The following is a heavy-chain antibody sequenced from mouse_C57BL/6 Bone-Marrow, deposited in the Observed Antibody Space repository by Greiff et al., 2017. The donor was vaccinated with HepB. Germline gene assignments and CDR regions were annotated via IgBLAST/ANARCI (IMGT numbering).Heavy chain of an antibody. D-gene: IGHD2-1*01. CDR1: GFTFSDYG. CDR3: GRGGYGKAMDY. Sequence: EVKVVESGGGLVQPGGSLKLSCAASGFTFSDYGMAWVRQAPRKGPEWVAFISNLAYSIYYADTVTGRFTISREKAKNTLYLELSGLRSEDTAMYYCGRGGYGKAMDYWGQGTSVTVSS. V-gene: IGHV5-15*01. J-gene: IGHJ4*01. CDR2: ISNLAYSI.